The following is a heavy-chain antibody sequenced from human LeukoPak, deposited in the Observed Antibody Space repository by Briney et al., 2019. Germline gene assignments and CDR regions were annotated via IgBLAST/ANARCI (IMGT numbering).Heavy chain of an antibody. Sequence: GGSLRLSCAASGFTFSSYGMHWVRQAPGKGLEWVAVIWYDGSNKYYADSVKGRFTISRDNSKNTLYLQMNSLRAEDTAVYYCAREYLTSPSGMDVWGQGTTVTVSS. CDR1: GFTFSSYG. V-gene: IGHV3-33*01. CDR2: IWYDGSNK. J-gene: IGHJ6*02. CDR3: AREYLTSPSGMDV. D-gene: IGHD3-9*01.